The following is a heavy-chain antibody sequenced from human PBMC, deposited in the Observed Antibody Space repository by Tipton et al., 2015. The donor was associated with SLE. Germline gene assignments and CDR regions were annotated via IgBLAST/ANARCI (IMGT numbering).Heavy chain of an antibody. Sequence: TLSLTCTVSGYSISSGYYWSWIRQPPGKRLEWIGYIFNSGSNNYNPSLKGRVTISLDTSKNHFSLKLTSVTAADTAVYYCARGSGLDAFDIWGQGTMVTVSS. V-gene: IGHV4-61*03. CDR2: IFNSGSN. J-gene: IGHJ3*02. CDR1: GYSISSGYY. D-gene: IGHD3-10*01. CDR3: ARGSGLDAFDI.